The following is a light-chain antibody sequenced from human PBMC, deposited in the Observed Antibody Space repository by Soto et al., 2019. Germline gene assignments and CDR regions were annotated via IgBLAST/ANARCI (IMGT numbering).Light chain of an antibody. Sequence: QSALTQPPSASETHGQRVTISCSGNSSNIGSNTVNWYQQLPGTAPKLLIYSNNQRPSGVPDRLSGSKSGTSASLAISGLQSEDEADYYCAAWDDSLNRYVFGTGTKVTVL. CDR3: AAWDDSLNRYV. CDR2: SNN. V-gene: IGLV1-44*01. CDR1: SSNIGSNT. J-gene: IGLJ1*01.